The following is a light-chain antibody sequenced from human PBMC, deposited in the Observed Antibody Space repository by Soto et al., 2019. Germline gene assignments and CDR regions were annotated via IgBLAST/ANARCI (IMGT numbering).Light chain of an antibody. CDR3: QQYNNWPYT. Sequence: EIVMTQSPATLSVSPGERAALSCRASQSVSSNFAWYQQKPGQAPRLLIYGASTRATGIPARFSGSGSGREFTLTISSLQSEDFEVYYCQQYNNWPYTFGQGTKLEIK. V-gene: IGKV3-15*01. J-gene: IGKJ2*01. CDR1: QSVSSN. CDR2: GAS.